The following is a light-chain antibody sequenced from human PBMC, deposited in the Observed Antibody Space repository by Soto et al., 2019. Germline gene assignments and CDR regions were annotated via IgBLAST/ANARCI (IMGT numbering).Light chain of an antibody. J-gene: IGLJ1*01. CDR3: AAWDDSLNAI. CDR2: LND. V-gene: IGLV1-44*01. CDR1: FSNIGDNA. Sequence: QSALTQPPSLSATPEQRVNISCSGSFSNIGDNAVNWYQQLPGAAPKLLIYLNDQRPSGVPDRFSGSKSGTSAFLAISGLQSEDEADYYCAAWDDSLNAIFGTGTKSPS.